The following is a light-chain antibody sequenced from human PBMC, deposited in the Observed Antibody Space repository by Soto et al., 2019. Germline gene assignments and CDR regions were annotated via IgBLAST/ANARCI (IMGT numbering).Light chain of an antibody. Sequence: QSALTQPASVSGYPGQSITISCTGTSSDVGAYNYVSWFQQHPGKAPRLIIYDVSNRPSGVSNRFSGSKSGNTASLTISGLQAEDEADYYCSSYTTSTTGVFGGGTKLTVL. CDR3: SSYTTSTTGV. CDR2: DVS. V-gene: IGLV2-14*01. J-gene: IGLJ3*02. CDR1: SSDVGAYNY.